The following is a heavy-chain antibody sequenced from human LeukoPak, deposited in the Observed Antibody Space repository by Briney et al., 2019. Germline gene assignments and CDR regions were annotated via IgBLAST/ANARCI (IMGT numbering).Heavy chain of an antibody. CDR2: IIPILGIA. V-gene: IGHV1-69*04. CDR3: AREGIAAAGTDYYYGMDV. Sequence: SVKVSCKASGGTFSSYAISWVRQAPGQGLEWMGRIIPILGIANYAQNFQGRVTITADKSTSTAYIELSSLRSEDTAVYYCAREGIAAAGTDYYYGMDVWGQGTTVTVSS. CDR1: GGTFSSYA. D-gene: IGHD6-13*01. J-gene: IGHJ6*02.